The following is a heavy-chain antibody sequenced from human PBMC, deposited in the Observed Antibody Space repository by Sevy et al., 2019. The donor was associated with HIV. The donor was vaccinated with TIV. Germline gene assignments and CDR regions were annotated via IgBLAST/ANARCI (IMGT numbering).Heavy chain of an antibody. J-gene: IGHJ5*02. CDR1: GYTFTTYG. CDR2: ISTYNSIT. V-gene: IGHV1-18*01. D-gene: IGHD6-19*01. CDR3: ARSTQVAGRSNWFDP. Sequence: ASLKVSCKASGYTFTTYGITWVRQAPGQGLEWMGWISTYNSITNYAQKFQGRVTMTTDTSTSTAYMELRSLRSDDTAVYYCARSTQVAGRSNWFDPWGQGTLVTVSS.